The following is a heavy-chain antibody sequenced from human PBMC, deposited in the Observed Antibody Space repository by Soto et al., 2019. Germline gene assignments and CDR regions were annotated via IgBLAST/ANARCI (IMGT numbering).Heavy chain of an antibody. CDR2: IYYDGST. D-gene: IGHD3-9*01. CDR1: GASISSGTFY. V-gene: IGHV4-39*01. Sequence: SETLSLTCTVSGASISSGTFYWGWIRQPPGKGLESIANIYYDGSTYYNPSLKSRVTISVDTSKNQFSLKLSSVTAADTAVYYCARQAYYDILTGYYLDFDYWGQGTLVTVSS. J-gene: IGHJ4*02. CDR3: ARQAYYDILTGYYLDFDY.